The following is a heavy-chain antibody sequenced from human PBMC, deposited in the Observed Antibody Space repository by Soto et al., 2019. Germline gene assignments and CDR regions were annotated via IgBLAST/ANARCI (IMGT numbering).Heavy chain of an antibody. Sequence: SVKVSCKASGGTFSSYAISWVRQAPGQGLEWMGGIIPIFGTANYAQKFQGRVTITADKSTSTAYMELSSLRSEDTAVYYCARDQGLRLTYYYYYYMDVWGKGTTVTVSS. V-gene: IGHV1-69*06. CDR1: GGTFSSYA. CDR3: ARDQGLRLTYYYYYYMDV. J-gene: IGHJ6*03. D-gene: IGHD5-12*01. CDR2: IIPIFGTA.